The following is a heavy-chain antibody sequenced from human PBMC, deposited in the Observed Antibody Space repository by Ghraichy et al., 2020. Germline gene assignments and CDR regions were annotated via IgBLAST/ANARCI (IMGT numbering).Heavy chain of an antibody. V-gene: IGHV1-69*06. J-gene: IGHJ4*02. D-gene: IGHD3-22*01. CDR3: ARGLMDYYDSSGYYPLGY. CDR2: IIPIFGTA. Sequence: SVKVSCKASGGTFSSYAISWVRQAPGQGLEWMGGIIPIFGTANYAQKFQGRVTITADKSTSTAYMELSSLRSEDTAVYYCARGLMDYYDSSGYYPLGYWGQGTLVTVSS. CDR1: GGTFSSYA.